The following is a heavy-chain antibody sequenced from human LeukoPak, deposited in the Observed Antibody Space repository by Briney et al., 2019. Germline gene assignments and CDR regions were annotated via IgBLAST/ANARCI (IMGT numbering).Heavy chain of an antibody. V-gene: IGHV4-34*01. CDR2: INHSGST. Sequence: SETLSLTCAVYGGSFSGYYWSWIRQPPGKGLEWIGEINHSGSTNYNPSLKSRVTISVDTSKNQFSLKLSSVTAADTAVYYCARGKTGYYYYYYYYMDVWGKGTTVTVSS. CDR1: GGSFSGYY. D-gene: IGHD3-9*01. J-gene: IGHJ6*03. CDR3: ARGKTGYYYYYYYYMDV.